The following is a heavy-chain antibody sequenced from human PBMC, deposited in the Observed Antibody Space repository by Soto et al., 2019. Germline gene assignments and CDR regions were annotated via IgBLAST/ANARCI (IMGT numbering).Heavy chain of an antibody. Sequence: GGSLRLSCAASGFTFDDYAMHWVRQAPGKGLEWVSLISWDGGSTYYADSVKGRFTISRDNSKNSLYLQMNSLRAEDTALYYCAKGGIEYYYGSGDYYYYGMDVWGQGTTVTVSS. V-gene: IGHV3-43D*04. CDR1: GFTFDDYA. D-gene: IGHD3-10*01. CDR3: AKGGIEYYYGSGDYYYYGMDV. J-gene: IGHJ6*02. CDR2: ISWDGGST.